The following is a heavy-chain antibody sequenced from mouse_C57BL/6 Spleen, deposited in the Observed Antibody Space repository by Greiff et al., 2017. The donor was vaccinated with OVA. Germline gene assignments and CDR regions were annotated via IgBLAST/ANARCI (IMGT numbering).Heavy chain of an antibody. V-gene: IGHV14-4*01. J-gene: IGHJ2*01. CDR1: GFNIKDDY. D-gene: IGHD2-3*01. CDR2: IDPENGDT. Sequence: EVKLQESGAELVRPGASVKLSCTASGFNIKDDYMHWVKQRPEQGLEWIGWIDPENGDTEYASKFQGKATITADTSSNTAYLQLSSLTSEDTAVYYCTASVLSHYFDYWGQGTTLTVSS. CDR3: TASVLSHYFDY.